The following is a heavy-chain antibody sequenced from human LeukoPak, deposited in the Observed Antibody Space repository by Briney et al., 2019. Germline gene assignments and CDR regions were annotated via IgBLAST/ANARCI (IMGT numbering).Heavy chain of an antibody. CDR3: ARDCSGGSCYYYYGMDV. Sequence: GGSLRLSCAASGFTFSSYSMNWVRQAPGKGLEWVSYISSSSSTIYYADSVKGRFTISRDNAKNSLYLQMNSLRAEDTAVYYCARDCSGGSCYYYYGMDVWGQGTTVTVSS. V-gene: IGHV3-48*04. D-gene: IGHD2-15*01. CDR1: GFTFSSYS. J-gene: IGHJ6*02. CDR2: ISSSSSTI.